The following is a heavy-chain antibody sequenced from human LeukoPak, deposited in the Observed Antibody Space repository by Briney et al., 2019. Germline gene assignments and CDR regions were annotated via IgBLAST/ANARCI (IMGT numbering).Heavy chain of an antibody. CDR3: ARAPDPWLQLT. CDR2: IKQDGSEK. CDR1: GFTFSNYW. D-gene: IGHD5-24*01. V-gene: IGHV3-7*05. J-gene: IGHJ5*02. Sequence: GGSLRLSCAASGFTFSNYWMIWVRQAPGKGLEWVGNIKQDGSEKRYADSVRGRFSISRDNAQTSLYLQMNSLGAEDTAVYYCARAPDPWLQLTWGQGTLVTVSS.